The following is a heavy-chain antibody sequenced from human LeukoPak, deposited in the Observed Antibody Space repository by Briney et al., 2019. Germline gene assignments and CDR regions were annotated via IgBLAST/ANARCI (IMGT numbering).Heavy chain of an antibody. CDR2: ITGDGVTT. D-gene: IGHD3-16*01. CDR3: AKERRRVDTSMIRSYFFDS. CDR1: GFTFSSSA. J-gene: IGHJ4*02. V-gene: IGHV3-23*01. Sequence: GGSLRLSCAASGFTFSSSAMSWVRQTPSKGLGWLSSITGDGVTTYYADSVKGRFTISRDNSKNILFLQMNSLRAEDSASYFCAKERRRVDTSMIRSYFFDSWGQGTPVTVSS.